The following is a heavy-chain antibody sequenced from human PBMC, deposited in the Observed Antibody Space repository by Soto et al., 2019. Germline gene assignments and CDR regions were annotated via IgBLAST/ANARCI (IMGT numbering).Heavy chain of an antibody. CDR2: INPNSGGT. Sequence: ASVKVSCKASGYTFTCYYMHWVRQAPGQGLEWMGWINPNSGGTNYAQKFQGWVTMTRDTSISTAYMELSRLRSDDTAVYYCARGVITFGGVIVNGLGYWGQGTLVTVSS. D-gene: IGHD3-16*02. J-gene: IGHJ4*02. CDR1: GYTFTCYY. CDR3: ARGVITFGGVIVNGLGY. V-gene: IGHV1-2*04.